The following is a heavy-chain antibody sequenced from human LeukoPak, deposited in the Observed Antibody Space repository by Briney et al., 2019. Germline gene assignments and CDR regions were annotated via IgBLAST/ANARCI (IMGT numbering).Heavy chain of an antibody. CDR2: ISSSSSYI. V-gene: IGHV3-21*01. CDR1: GFTFSSYS. J-gene: IGHJ3*02. CDR3: ARDRRLDYGDYELEAFEI. Sequence: PGGSLRLSCAASGFTFSSYSMNWVRQAPGKGLEWVSSISSSSSYIYYADSVKGRFTISRDNAKNSLYLQMNSLRAEDTAVYYCARDRRLDYGDYELEAFEIWGQGTMVTVSS. D-gene: IGHD4-17*01.